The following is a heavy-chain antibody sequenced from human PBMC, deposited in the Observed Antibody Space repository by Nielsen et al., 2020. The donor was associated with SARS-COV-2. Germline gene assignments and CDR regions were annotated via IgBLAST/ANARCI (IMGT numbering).Heavy chain of an antibody. CDR2: IYYSGST. CDR3: ARGNSSPNWFDS. Sequence: LRLSCTVSGGSISSGDYYWSWIRQPPGKGLEWIGYIYYSGSTYYNPSLKSRVTISVDTSKNQFSLKLSSVTAADTAVYYCARGNSSPNWFDSWGQGTLVTVSS. CDR1: GGSISSGDYY. J-gene: IGHJ5*01. D-gene: IGHD6-19*01. V-gene: IGHV4-30-4*01.